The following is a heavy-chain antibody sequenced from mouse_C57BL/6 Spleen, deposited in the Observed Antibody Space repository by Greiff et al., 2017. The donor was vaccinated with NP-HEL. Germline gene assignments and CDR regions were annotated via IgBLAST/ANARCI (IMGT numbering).Heavy chain of an antibody. Sequence: VQLQQPGAELVRPGTSVKLSCKASGYTFTSYWMPWVKQRPGQGLEWIGVIDPSDSYTNYNQKFKGKATLTVDTSSSTAYMQLSSLTSEDSAVYYCARAGRDTGPAWFAYWGQGTLVTVSA. CDR3: ARAGRDTGPAWFAY. CDR1: GYTFTSYW. J-gene: IGHJ3*01. CDR2: IDPSDSYT. D-gene: IGHD3-3*01. V-gene: IGHV1-59*01.